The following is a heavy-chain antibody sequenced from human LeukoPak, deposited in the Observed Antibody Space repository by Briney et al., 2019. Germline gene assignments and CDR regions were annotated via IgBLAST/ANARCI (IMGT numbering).Heavy chain of an antibody. CDR3: SLVVITRPFDY. V-gene: IGHV3-23*01. Sequence: PGGSLRLSCAASGFTFSSYAMSWVRQAPGKGLEWVSVVSGSGGSTYYADSVKGRVTISRDNSKNTLYLQMNSLRAEDTAVYYCSLVVITRPFDYWGQGTLVTVSS. D-gene: IGHD3-22*01. J-gene: IGHJ4*02. CDR2: VSGSGGST. CDR1: GFTFSSYA.